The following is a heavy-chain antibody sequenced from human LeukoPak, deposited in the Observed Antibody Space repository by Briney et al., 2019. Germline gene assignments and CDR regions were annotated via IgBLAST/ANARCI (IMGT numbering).Heavy chain of an antibody. D-gene: IGHD5-24*01. Sequence: PTETLSLTCTVSGGSISTYYWSWIRQPPGTGLEWLGYIYHSGSTNYTPSLKSRVTLSVDTSKNQFSLKLSSVTAADTAVYYCARAIGEMRYFDYWGQGTLVTVSS. CDR2: IYHSGST. CDR1: GGSISTYY. J-gene: IGHJ4*02. CDR3: ARAIGEMRYFDY. V-gene: IGHV4-59*01.